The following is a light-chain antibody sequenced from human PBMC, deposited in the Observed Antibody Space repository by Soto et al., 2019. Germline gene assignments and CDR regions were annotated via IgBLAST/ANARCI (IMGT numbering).Light chain of an antibody. Sequence: NFMLTQPHSVSESPGKTVTISCTRSSGSIASNYVQWYQQRPGSAPTTVIYEDNQSPSGVPDRFSGSIDSSSNSASLTISRLKTEDEADYYCQSYHSSNVVFGGGTKLTVL. CDR2: EDN. CDR3: QSYHSSNVV. V-gene: IGLV6-57*04. J-gene: IGLJ3*02. CDR1: SGSIASNY.